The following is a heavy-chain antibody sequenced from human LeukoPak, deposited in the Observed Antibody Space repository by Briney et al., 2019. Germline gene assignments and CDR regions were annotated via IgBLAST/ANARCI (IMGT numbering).Heavy chain of an antibody. Sequence: HPGGSLRLSCAASGFTFKDHAMHWVRQAPGKGLEWVALIWYHGASTAYADSVKGRFTISKDDSQNTLYLQMNSLRAEDTAVYFCAKELKVGYFICDSCHDAFDVWGQGTRVSVSS. CDR2: IWYHGAST. J-gene: IGHJ3*01. D-gene: IGHD2/OR15-2a*01. CDR1: GFTFKDHA. V-gene: IGHV3-33*03. CDR3: AKELKVGYFICDSCHDAFDV.